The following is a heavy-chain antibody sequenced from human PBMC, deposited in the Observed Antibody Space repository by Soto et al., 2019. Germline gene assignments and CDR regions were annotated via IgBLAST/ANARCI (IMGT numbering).Heavy chain of an antibody. Sequence: ASVKVSCKASGYTFTSYYMHWVRQAPGQGLEWMGIINPSGGSTSYAQKFQGRVTMTRDTSTSTVYMELSSLRSEDTAVYYCARGQWSAVVVIPFDCWGQGTLVTVSS. CDR1: GYTFTSYY. D-gene: IGHD3-22*01. V-gene: IGHV1-46*01. CDR3: ARGQWSAVVVIPFDC. CDR2: INPSGGST. J-gene: IGHJ4*02.